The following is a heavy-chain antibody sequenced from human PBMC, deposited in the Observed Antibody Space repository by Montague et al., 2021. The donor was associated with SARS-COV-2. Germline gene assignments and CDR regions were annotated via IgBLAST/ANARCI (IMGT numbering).Heavy chain of an antibody. CDR1: GDSISTYY. D-gene: IGHD6-13*01. J-gene: IGHJ4*02. CDR3: ARAPIYRSSWYAYFDY. CDR2: IYYNGYT. V-gene: IGHV4-59*01. Sequence: SETLSLTCTVSGDSISTYYCCWIRQPPGKGLEWIGYIYYNGYTNXNPSLKSRVTISVDTSKNQFSLRLTSVTAADTAMYFCARAPIYRSSWYAYFDYWGQGTLVTVSS.